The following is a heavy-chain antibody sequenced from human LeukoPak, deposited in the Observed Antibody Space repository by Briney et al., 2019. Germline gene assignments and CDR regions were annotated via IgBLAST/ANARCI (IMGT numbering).Heavy chain of an antibody. CDR2: IKQDGNER. V-gene: IGHV3-7*01. D-gene: IGHD6-19*01. CDR3: ARAPRGADTSY. CDR1: GITFSRYW. J-gene: IGHJ4*02. Sequence: GGSLRLSCAASGITFSRYWMNWVRQAPGKGLEWVAAIKQDGNERLYVDSVKGRFTISRDNAKNSLYLQMDGLGAEDTAVYYCARAPRGADTSYWGQGTLVTVSS.